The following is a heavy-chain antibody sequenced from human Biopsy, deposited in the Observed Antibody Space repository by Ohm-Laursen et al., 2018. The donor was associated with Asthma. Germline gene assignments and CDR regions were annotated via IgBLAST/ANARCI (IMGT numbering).Heavy chain of an antibody. Sequence: SLRLSCTASGFTFDDYGMHWVRQAPGKGLEWVSGISWNSGSIGYADSVKGRFTISRDNAKNSLYLQMNSLRVEDTALYYCAKDSSGYYLNYFDYWGQGTLVTVSS. CDR2: ISWNSGSI. J-gene: IGHJ4*02. D-gene: IGHD3-22*01. CDR1: GFTFDDYG. V-gene: IGHV3-9*01. CDR3: AKDSSGYYLNYFDY.